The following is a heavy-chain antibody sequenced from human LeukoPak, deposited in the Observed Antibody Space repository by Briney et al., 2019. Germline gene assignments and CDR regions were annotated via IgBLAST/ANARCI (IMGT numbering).Heavy chain of an antibody. CDR3: ARDDARDDYGDYLDY. V-gene: IGHV3-23*01. Sequence: PGGSLRLSCAASGFTFSSYAMSWVRQAPGKGLEWVSAISGSGGSTYYADSVKGRFTISRDNSKNTLYLQMNSLRAEDTAVYYCARDDARDDYGDYLDYWGQGTLVTVSS. CDR1: GFTFSSYA. D-gene: IGHD4-17*01. J-gene: IGHJ4*02. CDR2: ISGSGGST.